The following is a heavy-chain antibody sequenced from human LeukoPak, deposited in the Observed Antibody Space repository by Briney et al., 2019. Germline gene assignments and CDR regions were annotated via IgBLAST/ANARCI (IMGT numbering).Heavy chain of an antibody. CDR2: IYSGGAT. V-gene: IGHV3-66*01. Sequence: GGSLRLSCAASGVTVGNNYMIWVRQAPGKGLGWVSRIYSGGATYYADSVKGRFTISRDSSKNTLFLQMNSLRAEDTAVYYCARDPPAVKSGTYGWGQGTLVTVSS. D-gene: IGHD4-11*01. J-gene: IGHJ4*02. CDR3: ARDPPAVKSGTYG. CDR1: GVTVGNNY.